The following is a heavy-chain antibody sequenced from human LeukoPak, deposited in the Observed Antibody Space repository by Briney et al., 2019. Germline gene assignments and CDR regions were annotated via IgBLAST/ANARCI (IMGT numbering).Heavy chain of an antibody. V-gene: IGHV3-74*01. CDR2: NNGDGSTT. D-gene: IGHD2-15*01. CDR3: ARDPRNVGLAP. CDR1: GFSLSGYW. J-gene: IGHJ5*02. Sequence: GGSLRLSCVASGFSLSGYWMYWVRQAPGKGLMYISRNNGDGSTTNYADVVKGRFTMSRDNVKNTLYLQMNSLRVEDTAVYYCARDPRNVGLAPWGQGTLVTVSS.